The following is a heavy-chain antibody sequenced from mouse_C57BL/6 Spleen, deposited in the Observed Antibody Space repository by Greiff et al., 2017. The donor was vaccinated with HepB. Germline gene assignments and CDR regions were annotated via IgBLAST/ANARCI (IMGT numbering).Heavy chain of an antibody. CDR2: IKPGGGTT. D-gene: IGHD2-4*01. Sequence: EVQLQQSGPELVKPGASVKISCKASGYSFTDYNIDWVKQSNGNSLEWIGVIKPGGGTTSYNQKFKGKATLTVDTSSSTAYMQLNSLTSEDSAVYYCARGDYHYDHCGVWGTGTTVTVSS. CDR1: GYSFTDYN. CDR3: ARGDYHYDHCGV. V-gene: IGHV1-39*01. J-gene: IGHJ1*03.